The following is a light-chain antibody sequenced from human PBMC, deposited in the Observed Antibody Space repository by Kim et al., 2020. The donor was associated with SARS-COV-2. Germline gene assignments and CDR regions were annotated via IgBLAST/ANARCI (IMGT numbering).Light chain of an antibody. CDR1: SSDIGAYNH. V-gene: IGLV2-14*01. J-gene: IGLJ3*02. CDR3: SAYTTSGTWV. Sequence: LTQPASVSGSPGQSITISCSGTSSDIGAYNHVSWYQQPPGTVPKLMIYEVTNRPSGISNRFSGSKSGNTASLTISGLQAEDEGDYYCSAYTTSGTWVFGGGTQLTVL. CDR2: EVT.